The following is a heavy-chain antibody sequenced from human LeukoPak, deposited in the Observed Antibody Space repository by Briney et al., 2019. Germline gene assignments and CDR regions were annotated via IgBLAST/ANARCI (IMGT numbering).Heavy chain of an antibody. CDR2: IYYSGST. Sequence: SETLSLTCTVSGGSISSYYWSRIRQPPGKGLEWIGYIYYSGSTNYNPSLKSRVTISVDTSKNQFSLKLSSVTAADTAVYYCATSLGRYGSGSYYFDYWGQGTLVTVSS. V-gene: IGHV4-59*01. CDR1: GGSISSYY. CDR3: ATSLGRYGSGSYYFDY. J-gene: IGHJ4*02. D-gene: IGHD3-10*01.